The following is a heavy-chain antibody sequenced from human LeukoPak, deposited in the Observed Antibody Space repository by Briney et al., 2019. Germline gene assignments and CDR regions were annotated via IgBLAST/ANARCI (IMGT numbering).Heavy chain of an antibody. Sequence: PGGSLRLSCAASGFTFSTYNMKWVRQAPGKGLEWVSSITSSSSYTFYADSVKGRFTISRDNAKNSLYLQMNSLKTEDTAVYYCTRLVEFCGGSCPGQEDVWGKGTTVTVSS. CDR3: TRLVEFCGGSCPGQEDV. D-gene: IGHD2-15*01. CDR2: ITSSSSYT. J-gene: IGHJ6*04. V-gene: IGHV3-21*04. CDR1: GFTFSTYN.